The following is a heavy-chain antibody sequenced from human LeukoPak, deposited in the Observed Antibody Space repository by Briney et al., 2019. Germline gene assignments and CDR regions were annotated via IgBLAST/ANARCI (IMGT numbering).Heavy chain of an antibody. CDR3: ARTTATFDY. D-gene: IGHD1-14*01. J-gene: IGHJ4*02. CDR2: INHSGST. CDR1: GGSFSGYY. Sequence: SETLSLTCAVYGGSFSGYYWSWIRQPPGKGLEWIGEINHSGSTNYNPSLKSRVTISVDTSQNQFSLKLSSVTAADTAVYYCARTTATFDYWGQGTLVTVSS. V-gene: IGHV4-34*01.